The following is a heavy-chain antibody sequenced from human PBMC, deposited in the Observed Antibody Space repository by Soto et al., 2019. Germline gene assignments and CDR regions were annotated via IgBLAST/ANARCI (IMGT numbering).Heavy chain of an antibody. CDR3: ARDAEARVRSILFDY. V-gene: IGHV1-18*01. D-gene: IGHD2-2*01. J-gene: IGHJ4*02. CDR2: ISAYNGNT. Sequence: QVQLVQSGAEVKKPGASVKVSCKASGYTFTSYGISWVRQAPGQGLEWMGWISAYNGNTNYAQKLQGRVTMTTDTSXXTAYMELRSLRSDDTAVYYCARDAEARVRSILFDYWGQGTLVTVSS. CDR1: GYTFTSYG.